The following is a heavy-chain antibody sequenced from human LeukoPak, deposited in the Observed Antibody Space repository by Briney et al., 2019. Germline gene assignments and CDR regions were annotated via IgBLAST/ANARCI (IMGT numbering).Heavy chain of an antibody. CDR2: IYYSGST. V-gene: IGHV4-59*12. J-gene: IGHJ4*02. Sequence: PSETLSLTCTVSGGSISSYYWSWIRQPPGKGLEWIGYIYYSGSTYYNPSLKSRVTISVDTAKNQFSLKLTSVTAADTAVYYCARDEYPYGGRTHPYFFDYWGQGTLVTVSS. D-gene: IGHD3-10*01. CDR3: ARDEYPYGGRTHPYFFDY. CDR1: GGSISSYY.